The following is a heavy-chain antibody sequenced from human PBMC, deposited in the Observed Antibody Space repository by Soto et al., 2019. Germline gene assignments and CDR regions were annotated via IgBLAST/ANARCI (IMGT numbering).Heavy chain of an antibody. D-gene: IGHD2-15*01. CDR1: GYTFTSYA. Sequence: ASVKVSCKASGYTFTSYAMHWVRQAPGQRLEWMGWINAGNGNTKYSQKFQGRVTITRDTSASTAYMELSSLRSEDTAVYYCARDGVVVVAATPSWFDPWGQGTLVTVSS. V-gene: IGHV1-3*01. CDR3: ARDGVVVVAATPSWFDP. J-gene: IGHJ5*02. CDR2: INAGNGNT.